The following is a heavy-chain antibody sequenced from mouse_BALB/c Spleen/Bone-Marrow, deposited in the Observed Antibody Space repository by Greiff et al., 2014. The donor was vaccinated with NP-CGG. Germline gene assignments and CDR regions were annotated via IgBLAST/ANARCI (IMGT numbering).Heavy chain of an antibody. CDR1: GYIFTDYE. J-gene: IGHJ3*01. V-gene: IGHV1-15*01. CDR3: TRLDSSGYGAY. CDR2: IDPETGGT. D-gene: IGHD3-2*01. Sequence: VQRVESGAELVRPGASVTLSCKASGYIFTDYEMHWLKQTPVHGLEWIGAIDPETGGTAYNQKFKGRATLTTDKSSSTAYMELRSLTSEDSAVYYCTRLDSSGYGAYWGQGTLVTVSA.